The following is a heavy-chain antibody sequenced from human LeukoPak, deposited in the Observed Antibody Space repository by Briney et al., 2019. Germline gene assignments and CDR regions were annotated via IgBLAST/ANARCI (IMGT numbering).Heavy chain of an antibody. D-gene: IGHD6-19*01. CDR1: GLTFSTYA. CDR3: AKELFSSSGWYYDY. V-gene: IGHV3-23*01. J-gene: IGHJ4*02. CDR2: IGGGGTT. Sequence: QSGGSLRLSCAASGLTFSTYAMRWIRQAPGKGLEWVSSIGGGGTTSYADSVKGRFTISRDNSKNTLYLQINSLRAEDTAVYYCAKELFSSSGWYYDYWGQGTLVTVSS.